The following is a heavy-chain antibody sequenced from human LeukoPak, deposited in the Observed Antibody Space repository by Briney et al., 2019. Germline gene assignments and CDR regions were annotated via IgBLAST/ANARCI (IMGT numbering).Heavy chain of an antibody. CDR1: GYSLTSYW. V-gene: IGHV5-51*01. Sequence: GESLKISCMASGYSLTSYWIGWVRQMPGKGLEWMGIIYPGDSDTRYSPSFQGQVTISVDKSISTAYLQWSSLKASDTAMYYCARRGSGTYFPFDYWGQGTLVTVSS. D-gene: IGHD1-26*01. J-gene: IGHJ4*02. CDR3: ARRGSGTYFPFDY. CDR2: IYPGDSDT.